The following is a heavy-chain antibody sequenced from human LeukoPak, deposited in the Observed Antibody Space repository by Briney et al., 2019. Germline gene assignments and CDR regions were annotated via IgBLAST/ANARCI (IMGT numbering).Heavy chain of an antibody. V-gene: IGHV4-39*07. Sequence: PSETLSLTCSISGDSLISSTYSWVWIRQSPGKGLEWIGNASYSGSTNYNPSLKSRVTISVDTSKNQFSLKLSSVTAADTAVYYCARSRGTYNLFDYWGQGTLVTVSS. J-gene: IGHJ4*02. D-gene: IGHD5-24*01. CDR1: GDSLISSTYS. CDR2: ASYSGST. CDR3: ARSRGTYNLFDY.